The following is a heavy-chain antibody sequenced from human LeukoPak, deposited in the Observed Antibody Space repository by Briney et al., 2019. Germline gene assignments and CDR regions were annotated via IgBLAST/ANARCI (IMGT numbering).Heavy chain of an antibody. D-gene: IGHD4-11*01. Sequence: GGSLRLSCAASGVTLSSDAMHWVRQTPGEGLGWVSVISYDGSNKYYTDSVKGRFTIYRDNSKNTLCLQMNSLRAEDTAVYYCASLRYDYSNNGEAFDIWGQGTMVTVSS. CDR3: ASLRYDYSNNGEAFDI. CDR2: ISYDGSNK. V-gene: IGHV3-30-3*02. J-gene: IGHJ3*02. CDR1: GVTLSSDA.